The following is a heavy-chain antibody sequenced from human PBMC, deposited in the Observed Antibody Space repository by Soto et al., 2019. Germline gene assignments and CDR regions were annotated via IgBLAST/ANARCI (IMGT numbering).Heavy chain of an antibody. CDR2: ISWNGGRT. V-gene: IGHV3-9*01. CDR3: ANDWAGEGLEYFYGVDV. CDR1: GLTFDDHA. D-gene: IGHD4-17*01. Sequence: PGGSLRLSCAASGLTFDDHAMHWVRQAPGKGLEWVSGISWNGGRTAYADSVKGRFTISRDNAKNSLYLQMNSLRVEDTALYSCANDWAGEGLEYFYGVDVWGHGTTVTVSS. J-gene: IGHJ6*02.